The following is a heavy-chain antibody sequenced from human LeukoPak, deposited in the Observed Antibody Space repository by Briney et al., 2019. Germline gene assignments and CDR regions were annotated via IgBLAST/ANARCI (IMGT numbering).Heavy chain of an antibody. CDR3: ATLYEMHSDY. Sequence: PGGSLRLSCTASAFTLSNYALSWVRQAPGKGLEWVSGISGSDTFYANSVKGRFTISRDNSKNTLYLQMNGLRADDTAIYYCATLYEMHSDYWGRGTLVTVSS. D-gene: IGHD2/OR15-2a*01. CDR1: AFTLSNYA. CDR2: ISGSDT. J-gene: IGHJ4*02. V-gene: IGHV3-23*01.